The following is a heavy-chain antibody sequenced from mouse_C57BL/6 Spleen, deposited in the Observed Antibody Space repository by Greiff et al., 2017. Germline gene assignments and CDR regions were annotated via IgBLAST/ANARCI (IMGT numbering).Heavy chain of an antibody. CDR1: GYTFTGYW. J-gene: IGHJ3*01. V-gene: IGHV1-9*01. D-gene: IGHD2-12*01. CDR3: ARSGELHWFAY. Sequence: QVQLQQPGAELMKPGASVKLSCKATGYTFTGYWIAWVKQRPGHGLEWIGEIFPGSGSTNYNEKFKGKATFTADTSSNTAYMQLSSLTTEDSAIDYCARSGELHWFAYWGQGTLVTVSA. CDR2: IFPGSGST.